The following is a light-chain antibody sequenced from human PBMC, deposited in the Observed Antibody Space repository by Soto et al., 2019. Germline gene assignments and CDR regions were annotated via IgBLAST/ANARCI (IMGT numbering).Light chain of an antibody. CDR3: QQYSSWLWT. V-gene: IGKV3-20*01. Sequence: EVVLTQSPGTLSLSPGERATLSCRASQTVTTSQLTWFQQKPGQAPRLLIYAASIRAAGIPDRFSGSGSGTDFTLTISRLEPEDFAVYYCQQYSSWLWTFGQGTKVEIK. J-gene: IGKJ1*01. CDR1: QTVTTSQ. CDR2: AAS.